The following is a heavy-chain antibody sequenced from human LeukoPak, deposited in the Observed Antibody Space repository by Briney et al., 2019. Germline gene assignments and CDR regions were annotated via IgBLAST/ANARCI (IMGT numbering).Heavy chain of an antibody. Sequence: PGGSLRLSCAASGFTFSSYSMNWVRQAPGKGLEWVAVISYDGSNKYYADSVKGRFTISRDNSKNTLYLQMNSLRAEDTAVYYCASSPFFGDSSGYYYWGQGILVTVSS. V-gene: IGHV3-30*03. J-gene: IGHJ4*02. CDR3: ASSPFFGDSSGYYY. D-gene: IGHD3-22*01. CDR1: GFTFSSYS. CDR2: ISYDGSNK.